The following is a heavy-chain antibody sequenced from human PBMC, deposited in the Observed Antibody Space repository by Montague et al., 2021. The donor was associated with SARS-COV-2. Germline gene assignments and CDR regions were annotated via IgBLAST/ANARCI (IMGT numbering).Heavy chain of an antibody. V-gene: IGHV4-34*01. J-gene: IGHJ4*02. Sequence: SETLSLTCAVYVGSFSGYYWNWIRQPPGKGLEWIGEINHSGSTNYNPSLKSRITMSVDTSKNQFSLKLSSVTAADTAVYYCARGARQGYGFRLGSFDYWGQGTLVTVSS. D-gene: IGHD3-10*01. CDR3: ARGARQGYGFRLGSFDY. CDR1: VGSFSGYY. CDR2: INHSGST.